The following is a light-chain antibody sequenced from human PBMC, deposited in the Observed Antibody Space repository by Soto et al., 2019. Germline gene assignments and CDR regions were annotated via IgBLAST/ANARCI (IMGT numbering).Light chain of an antibody. J-gene: IGKJ1*01. Sequence: EMVVSQSLFTLSXATGVRATLSFRASQSVRSNLAWYQQKPGQAPRLLISGASTRATGIPARFSGSGSGTEFTLSISSLQSEXXAVYYCQQDNXXPWTFGXXTXXXIK. V-gene: IGKV3-15*01. CDR2: GAS. CDR3: QQDNXXPWT. CDR1: QSVRSN.